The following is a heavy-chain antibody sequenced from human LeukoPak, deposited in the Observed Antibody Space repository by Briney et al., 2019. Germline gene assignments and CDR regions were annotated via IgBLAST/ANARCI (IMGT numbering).Heavy chain of an antibody. CDR2: INPNSGGT. Sequence: ASVKVSCKASGYTYTGYYMHWVRQAPGQGLEWMGWINPNSGGTNYAQKFQGRVTMTRDTSISTAYMELSRLRSDDTAVYYCARAVKWLLPDRAFDIWGQGTMVTVSS. CDR3: ARAVKWLLPDRAFDI. V-gene: IGHV1-2*02. D-gene: IGHD3-22*01. CDR1: GYTYTGYY. J-gene: IGHJ3*02.